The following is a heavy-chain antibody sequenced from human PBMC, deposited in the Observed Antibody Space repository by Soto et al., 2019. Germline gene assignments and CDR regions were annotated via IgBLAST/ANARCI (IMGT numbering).Heavy chain of an antibody. D-gene: IGHD2-2*01. CDR3: AKTPISYCSSTSCYRYFDY. CDR2: INRDGSST. Sequence: GGSLRLSCAASGFSFSSHWMHWIRQAPEKGLVWVSHINRDGSSTAYADSVKGRFTISRVNAKNTLYLQMDSLRADDTAVYYCAKTPISYCSSTSCYRYFDYWGRGTLVTVSS. V-gene: IGHV3-74*01. CDR1: GFSFSSHW. J-gene: IGHJ4*02.